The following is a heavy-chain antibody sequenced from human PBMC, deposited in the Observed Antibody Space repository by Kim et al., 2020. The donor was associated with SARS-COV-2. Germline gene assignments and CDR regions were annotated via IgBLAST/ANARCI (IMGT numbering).Heavy chain of an antibody. CDR2: IYYSGST. Sequence: SETLSLTCTVSGGSISSGGYYWSWIRQHPGKGLEWIGYIYYSGSTYYNPSLKSRVTISVDTSKNQFSLKLSSVTAADTAVYYCARWIQYYYGSGSYSDAFDIWGQGTMVTVSS. CDR1: GGSISSGGYY. J-gene: IGHJ3*02. CDR3: ARWIQYYYGSGSYSDAFDI. D-gene: IGHD3-10*01. V-gene: IGHV4-31*03.